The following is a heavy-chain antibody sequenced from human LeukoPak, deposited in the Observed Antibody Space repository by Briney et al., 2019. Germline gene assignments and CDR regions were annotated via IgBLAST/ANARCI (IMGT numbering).Heavy chain of an antibody. Sequence: GGSLRLSCAASGFTFSSYAMSWVRQAPGKGLEWVANINQDGSEKNYVDSVKGRFTISRDNAKNSLYLQMNSLRAEDTAVYYCARESTMVTPGFWGQGTLVTVSS. CDR3: ARESTMVTPGF. CDR1: GFTFSSYA. J-gene: IGHJ4*02. D-gene: IGHD4/OR15-4a*01. CDR2: INQDGSEK. V-gene: IGHV3-7*01.